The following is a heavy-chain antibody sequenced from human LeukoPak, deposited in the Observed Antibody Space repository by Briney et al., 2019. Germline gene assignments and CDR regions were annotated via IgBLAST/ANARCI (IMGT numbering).Heavy chain of an antibody. J-gene: IGHJ5*02. CDR3: ARDPYHRLGPPLDL. CDR1: GYSFGSYD. D-gene: IGHD2-2*01. Sequence: ASVKVSCKASGYSFGSYDITWVRQVSGQGLEWMGRISTSNGDTNFAQSLQGRLTMTTDTSTSTVYMELWSLRSDETAVYYCARDPYHRLGPPLDLWGQGTLVTVSS. V-gene: IGHV1-18*01. CDR2: ISTSNGDT.